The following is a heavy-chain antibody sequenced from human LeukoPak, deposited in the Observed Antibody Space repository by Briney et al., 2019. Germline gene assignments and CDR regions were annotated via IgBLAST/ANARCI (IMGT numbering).Heavy chain of an antibody. Sequence: GGSLRLSCAASGFTFSSYWMSWVRQAPGKGLEWVANIKQDGSEKYYVDSVKGRFTISRDNAKNTLYLQMNSLRAEDTAVYYCARDTGDYLFDYWGQGTLVTVSS. CDR2: IKQDGSEK. CDR1: GFTFSSYW. CDR3: ARDTGDYLFDY. J-gene: IGHJ4*02. V-gene: IGHV3-7*01. D-gene: IGHD4-17*01.